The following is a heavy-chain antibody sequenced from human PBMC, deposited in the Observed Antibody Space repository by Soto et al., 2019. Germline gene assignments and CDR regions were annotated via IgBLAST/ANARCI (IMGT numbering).Heavy chain of an antibody. CDR2: INHSGST. CDR3: ARALRIGQIRN. CDR1: GGSFSGYY. Sequence: SETLSLTGAVYGGSFSGYYWSWIRQPPGKGLEWIGEINHSGSTNYNPSLKSRVTISVDTSKNQFSLKLSSVTAADTAVYYCARALRIGQIRNWGQGTLVTVSS. J-gene: IGHJ4*02. V-gene: IGHV4-34*01. D-gene: IGHD2-15*01.